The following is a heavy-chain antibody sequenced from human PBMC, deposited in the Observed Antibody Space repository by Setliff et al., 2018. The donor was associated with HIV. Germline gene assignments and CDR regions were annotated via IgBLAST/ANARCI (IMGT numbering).Heavy chain of an antibody. CDR1: GYTFTDYY. CDR2: INPNSGGT. V-gene: IGHV1-2*06. Sequence: ASVKVSCKASGYTFTDYYMHWVRQAPGQGLEWMGRINPNSGGTNYAQKFQGRVTMTRDTSISTAYMELSRLRSDDTAVYYCARVPHGDYLWFGPWGQGTLVTVSS. D-gene: IGHD4-17*01. J-gene: IGHJ5*02. CDR3: ARVPHGDYLWFGP.